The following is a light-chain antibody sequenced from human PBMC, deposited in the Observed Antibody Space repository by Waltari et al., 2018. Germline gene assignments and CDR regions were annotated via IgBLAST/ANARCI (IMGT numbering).Light chain of an antibody. Sequence: QSALTQPASLSGSPRQSITISCTGTNSDIGGYNYVPWYQHHPGNAPKLMIFGVSDRPSGVSNRFSGSKSGNTASLTISELQADDEADYYCSSFTSSATWVFGGGTKLTVL. V-gene: IGLV2-14*03. CDR3: SSFTSSATWV. CDR2: GVS. CDR1: NSDIGGYNY. J-gene: IGLJ3*02.